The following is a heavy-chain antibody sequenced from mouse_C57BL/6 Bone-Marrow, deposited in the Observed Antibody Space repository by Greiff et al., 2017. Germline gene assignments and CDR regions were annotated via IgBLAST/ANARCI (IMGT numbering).Heavy chain of an antibody. V-gene: IGHV1-53*01. CDR2: INPSNGGT. CDR1: GYTFTSYW. D-gene: IGHD4-1*01. J-gene: IGHJ4*01. CDR3: ARWGTGRGYAMDY. Sequence: QVQLQQPGTELVKPGASVKLSCKASGYTFTSYWMHWVKQRPGQGLEWIGNINPSNGGTNYNEKFKSKATLTVDKSSSTAYMQLSSLTSEVSAVYYCARWGTGRGYAMDYWGQGTSVTVSS.